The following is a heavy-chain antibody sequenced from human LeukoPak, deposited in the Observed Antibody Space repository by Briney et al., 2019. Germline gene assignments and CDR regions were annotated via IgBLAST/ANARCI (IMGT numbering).Heavy chain of an antibody. V-gene: IGHV3-7*01. CDR2: IKHDGGEK. CDR1: GFTFSNFW. J-gene: IGHJ4*02. Sequence: GGSLRLSCVVSGFTFSNFWMSWVRQAPGKGLEWVAKIKHDGGEKYYVDSVKGRFTVSRDNAKNSLYLQMNSLRAEDTAVYYCAKTYYYDAGNFWGQGTLVTVSS. D-gene: IGHD3-10*01. CDR3: AKTYYYDAGNF.